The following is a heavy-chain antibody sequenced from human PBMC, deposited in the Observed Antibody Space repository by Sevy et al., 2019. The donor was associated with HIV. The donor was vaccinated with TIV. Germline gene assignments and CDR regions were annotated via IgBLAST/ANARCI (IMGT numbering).Heavy chain of an antibody. D-gene: IGHD6-13*01. J-gene: IGHJ4*02. CDR1: RFTFSYYG. V-gene: IGHV3-30*02. CDR2: IRYDGTDK. Sequence: GGSLRLSCTASRFTFSYYGMHWVRQAPGKGLEWVAFIRYDGTDKYYADSVKGRFTISRDNSKNTLFLQMNSLRAEDTAVYYCTKYTAAAGTGGFDYWGQGTLVTVSS. CDR3: TKYTAAAGTGGFDY.